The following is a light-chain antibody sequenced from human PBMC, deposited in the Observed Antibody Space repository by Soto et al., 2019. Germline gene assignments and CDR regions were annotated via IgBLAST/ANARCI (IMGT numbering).Light chain of an antibody. CDR1: SSDVGDYNY. Sequence: QSALTQPPSASGSPGQSVTISCTGTSSDVGDYNYVSWYQQHPGKAPKLMIYEVSNRPSGVPDRFSGSKSGNTASLTVSGLQAEDEADYYCSSYTNINTRACVFGTGTKLTVL. J-gene: IGLJ1*01. V-gene: IGLV2-8*01. CDR3: SSYTNINTRACV. CDR2: EVS.